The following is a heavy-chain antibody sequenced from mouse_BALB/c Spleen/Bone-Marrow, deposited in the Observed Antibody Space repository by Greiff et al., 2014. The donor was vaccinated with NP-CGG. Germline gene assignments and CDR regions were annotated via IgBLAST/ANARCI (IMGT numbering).Heavy chain of an antibody. J-gene: IGHJ3*01. CDR3: AGSTMISAWFAY. Sequence: SGPELMKPGASVKISCKASGYSFTSYYMHWVKQSRGKSLEWIGYIDPFNGGTSYNQKFKGRATLTVDKSSSTAYMHLSSLTSEDSAVYYCAGSTMISAWFAYWGQGTLVTISA. D-gene: IGHD2-4*01. CDR2: IDPFNGGT. V-gene: IGHV1S135*01. CDR1: GYSFTSYY.